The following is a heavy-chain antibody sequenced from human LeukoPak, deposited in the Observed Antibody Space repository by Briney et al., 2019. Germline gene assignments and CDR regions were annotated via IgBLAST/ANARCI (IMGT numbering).Heavy chain of an antibody. CDR2: ISGSGGST. D-gene: IGHD2-2*01. CDR3: AIEGGYCSSTSCSYFDY. V-gene: IGHV3-23*01. CDR1: GFTFGSYT. J-gene: IGHJ4*02. Sequence: PGGSLRLSCAASGFTFGSYTMSWVRQAPGKGLEWVSAISGSGGSTYYADSVKGRFTISRDNSKNTLYLQMNSLRAEDTAVYYCAIEGGYCSSTSCSYFDYWGQGTLVTVSS.